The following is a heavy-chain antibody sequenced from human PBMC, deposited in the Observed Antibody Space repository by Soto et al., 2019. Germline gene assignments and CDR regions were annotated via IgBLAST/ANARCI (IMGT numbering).Heavy chain of an antibody. CDR3: AKVRYSSPMGYYYGMDV. Sequence: QVQLEQSGGEVKKHGSSVKVSCKASGVTFSKVITTWVRQSPGLGLEWVGGIIPIFVTANYAQTFQGRVTITADESTSTSYMEVNTLRSEDTAVYYCAKVRYSSPMGYYYGMDVWGQGTTVTVSS. V-gene: IGHV1-69*01. D-gene: IGHD6-19*01. J-gene: IGHJ6*02. CDR2: IIPIFVTA. CDR1: GVTFSKVI.